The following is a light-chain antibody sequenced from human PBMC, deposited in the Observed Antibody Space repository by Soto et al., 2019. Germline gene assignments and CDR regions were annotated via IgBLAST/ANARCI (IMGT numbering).Light chain of an antibody. Sequence: QSALTQPASVSGSPGQSITISCTETSSDVGGYNYVSWYQQHPDKAPKLMIYEVSNRPSGVSNRFSGSKSGNTASLTISGLRAEDEADYYCSSYTGTSTLVFGTGTQLTVL. CDR1: SSDVGGYNY. CDR3: SSYTGTSTLV. CDR2: EVS. V-gene: IGLV2-14*01. J-gene: IGLJ7*01.